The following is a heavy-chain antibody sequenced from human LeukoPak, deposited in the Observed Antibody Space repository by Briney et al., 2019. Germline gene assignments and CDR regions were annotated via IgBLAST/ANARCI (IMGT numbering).Heavy chain of an antibody. D-gene: IGHD1-26*01. CDR2: ISSSSSYK. J-gene: IGHJ2*01. CDR3: ARDKYSGSYPLAFDL. CDR1: GFTFSSYS. Sequence: GGSLRLSCAASGFTFSSYSMNWVRQAPGKGLEWVSSISSSSSYKYYADSVKGRFTISRDNSKNTLYLQMNSLRAEDTAVYYCARDKYSGSYPLAFDLWGRGTLVTVSS. V-gene: IGHV3-21*04.